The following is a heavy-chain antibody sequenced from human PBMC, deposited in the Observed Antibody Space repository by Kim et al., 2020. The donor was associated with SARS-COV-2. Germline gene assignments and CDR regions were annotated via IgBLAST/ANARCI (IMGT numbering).Heavy chain of an antibody. Sequence: ASVKVSCKASGYTFTNYAVNWVRQAPGQGLEWMGWISTNTGNPTHAQGFTGRFVFSLDTSISTAYLQISSLKADDTAVYYCSRAFYGTRSVSVDWGQGTLVTVST. CDR2: ISTNTGNP. CDR1: GYTFTNYA. CDR3: SRAFYGTRSVSVD. J-gene: IGHJ4*02. D-gene: IGHD4-17*01. V-gene: IGHV7-4-1*02.